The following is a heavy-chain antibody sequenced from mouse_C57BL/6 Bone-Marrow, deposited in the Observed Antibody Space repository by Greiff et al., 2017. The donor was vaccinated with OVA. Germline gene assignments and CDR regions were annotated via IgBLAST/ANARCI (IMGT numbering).Heavy chain of an antibody. CDR1: GYSITSGYY. D-gene: IGHD2-1*01. V-gene: IGHV3-6*01. J-gene: IGHJ4*01. CDR2: ISYDGSN. Sequence: DVQLQESGPGLVKPSQSLSLTCSVTGYSITSGYYWNWIRQFPGNKLEWMGYISYDGSNNYNPSLKNRISITRDTSKNQFFLKLNSVTTEDTATYYCARRAIYYGNYDAMDYWGQGTSVTVSS. CDR3: ARRAIYYGNYDAMDY.